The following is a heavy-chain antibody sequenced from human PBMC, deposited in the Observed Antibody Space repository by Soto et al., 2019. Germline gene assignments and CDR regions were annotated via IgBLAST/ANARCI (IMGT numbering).Heavy chain of an antibody. CDR2: IIPIFGTA. CDR3: ARDFGEWERPTGFDY. CDR1: GGTFSSYA. J-gene: IGHJ4*02. V-gene: IGHV1-69*06. Sequence: QVQLVQSGAEVKKPGSSVKVSCKASGGTFSSYAISWVRQAPGQGLEWMGGIIPIFGTANYAQKFQGRVTITADKSTNTAYMELSSLRSEETAVYYCARDFGEWERPTGFDYWGQGTLVTVSS. D-gene: IGHD3-10*01.